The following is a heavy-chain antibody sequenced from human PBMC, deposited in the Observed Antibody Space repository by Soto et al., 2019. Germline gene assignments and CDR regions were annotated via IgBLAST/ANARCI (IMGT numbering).Heavy chain of an antibody. CDR2: IWYDGSNK. CDR1: GFTFSSYG. Sequence: GGSLRLCCAASGFTFSSYGMHWVRQAPGKGLEWVAVIWYDGSNKYYADSVKGRFTISRDNSKNTLYLQMNSLRAEDTAVYYCARYWEVGAPQPRGYYYGMDVWGQGTTVTVSS. V-gene: IGHV3-33*01. CDR3: ARYWEVGAPQPRGYYYGMDV. J-gene: IGHJ6*02. D-gene: IGHD1-26*01.